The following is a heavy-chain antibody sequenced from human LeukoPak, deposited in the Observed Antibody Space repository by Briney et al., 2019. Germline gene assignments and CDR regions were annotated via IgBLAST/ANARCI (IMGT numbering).Heavy chain of an antibody. V-gene: IGHV3-21*01. Sequence: GGSLRLSCAASGFTFSSHGMNWVRQAPGKGLEWVSYISSSSYVYYADSVKGRFTISRDNAKNSLYLQMNSLRAEDTAVYYCARSSRGVVLRFLEWLPLTPLDYWGQGTLVTVSS. CDR2: ISSSSYV. CDR1: GFTFSSHG. CDR3: ARSSRGVVLRFLEWLPLTPLDY. J-gene: IGHJ4*02. D-gene: IGHD3-3*01.